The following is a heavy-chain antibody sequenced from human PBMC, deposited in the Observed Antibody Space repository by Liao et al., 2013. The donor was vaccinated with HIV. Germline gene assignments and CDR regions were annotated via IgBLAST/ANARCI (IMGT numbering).Heavy chain of an antibody. V-gene: IGHV4-4*07. D-gene: IGHD3-22*01. CDR1: GGSISSYY. Sequence: QVQLQESGPGLVKPSETLSLTCTVSGGSISSYYWSWIRQPAGKRLEWIGRISSSGSTNYNPSLKSRVTMSVDTSKNQFSLKLSSVTAADTAVYYCATYYFDSSGYWLNAFDVWGQGTMVTVSS. CDR3: ATYYFDSSGYWLNAFDV. CDR2: ISSSGST. J-gene: IGHJ3*01.